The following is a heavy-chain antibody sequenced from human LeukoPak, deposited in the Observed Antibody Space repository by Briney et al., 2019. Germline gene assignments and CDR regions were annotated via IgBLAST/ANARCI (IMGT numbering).Heavy chain of an antibody. J-gene: IGHJ3*02. D-gene: IGHD3-10*01. CDR1: GFTFSSYS. Sequence: GGSLRLSCAASGFTFSSYSMNWVRQAPGKGLEWISYISGSGSVSYYEDSVKGRFTISRDNAKNSLYLQMNSLRDEDTALYYCARDGGFGFLAAFDIWGQGTMVTVSS. CDR2: ISGSGSVS. CDR3: ARDGGFGFLAAFDI. V-gene: IGHV3-48*02.